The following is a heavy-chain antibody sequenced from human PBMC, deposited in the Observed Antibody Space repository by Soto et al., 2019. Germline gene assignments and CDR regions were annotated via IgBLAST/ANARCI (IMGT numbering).Heavy chain of an antibody. CDR1: GGSMIAYY. D-gene: IGHD6-13*01. CDR2: TYYSGST. CDR3: ARVRGTDGKRYFDY. J-gene: IGHJ4*02. Sequence: SETLSLTCTVSGGSMIAYYWNWMRQPPGKGLQWIGYTYYSGSTTYNPSLKSRVTISVDSSKNQFSLKLDSVTPADTAVYYRARVRGTDGKRYFDYWGPGTQVTVSS. V-gene: IGHV4-59*01.